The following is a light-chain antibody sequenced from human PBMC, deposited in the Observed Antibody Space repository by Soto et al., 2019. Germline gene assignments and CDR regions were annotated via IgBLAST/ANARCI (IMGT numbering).Light chain of an antibody. Sequence: EIVMTQSPATLAVSALERATVSCSASQSVSSNLAWYQQKPGQAPRLLIYGASTRATGIPARFSGSGSGTEFTLTISSLQSEDFAVYYCQQYNNWPLTFGGGTKVDIK. CDR3: QQYNNWPLT. CDR2: GAS. J-gene: IGKJ4*01. CDR1: QSVSSN. V-gene: IGKV3-15*01.